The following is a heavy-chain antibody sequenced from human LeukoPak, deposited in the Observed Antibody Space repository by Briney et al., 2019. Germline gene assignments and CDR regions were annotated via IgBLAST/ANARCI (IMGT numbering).Heavy chain of an antibody. D-gene: IGHD3-22*01. V-gene: IGHV3-30-3*01. CDR2: ISYDGSNK. Sequence: GGSLRLSCAASGFTFSSYAMHWVRQAPGKGLEWVAVISYDGSNKYYADSVKGRFTISRDNSKNTLYLQMNSLRAEDTAVYYCASYYDSSGYSYWGQGTLVTVSS. CDR3: ASYYDSSGYSY. CDR1: GFTFSSYA. J-gene: IGHJ4*02.